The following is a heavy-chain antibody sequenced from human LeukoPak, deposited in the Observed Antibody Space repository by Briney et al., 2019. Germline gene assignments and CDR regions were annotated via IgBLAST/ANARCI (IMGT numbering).Heavy chain of an antibody. V-gene: IGHV5-51*01. CDR1: GYSFTNYW. D-gene: IGHD2-15*01. J-gene: IGHJ5*02. Sequence: GESLKISCQASGYSFTNYWIGWVRQMPGKGLEWMGIIYPGDSDTRYSPSFQDQVTISADKSISTAYLQWSSLKASDTAMYYCARRAYCGGGRCYFNNWHDPWGQGTLVTVSS. CDR3: ARRAYCGGGRCYFNNWHDP. CDR2: IYPGDSDT.